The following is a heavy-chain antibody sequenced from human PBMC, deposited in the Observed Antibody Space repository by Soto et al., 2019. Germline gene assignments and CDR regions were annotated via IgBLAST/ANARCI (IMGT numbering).Heavy chain of an antibody. Sequence: PGXSLRLSCAASGFTFSNYGMHWVRQAPVKGLEWVAVIPYDGSNKYYADSVKGRFSISRDNSKNTLYLQMNSLRTEDTAVFYCAKDTYYYDSSGSSPGLYGMDVWGQGTTVTVSS. CDR1: GFTFSNYG. V-gene: IGHV3-30*18. J-gene: IGHJ6*02. D-gene: IGHD3-22*01. CDR2: IPYDGSNK. CDR3: AKDTYYYDSSGSSPGLYGMDV.